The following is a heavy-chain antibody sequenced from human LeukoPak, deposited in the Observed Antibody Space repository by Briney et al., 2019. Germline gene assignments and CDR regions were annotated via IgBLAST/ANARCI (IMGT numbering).Heavy chain of an antibody. Sequence: SETLSLTCTVSGGSISSYYWSWIRQPPGRGLEWIRYLYYSGSTNYNPSLKSRVTISADTSKNQFSLNVRSVPAADTAAYLSASQETTGRGAFAFWGQGTMVTVSS. J-gene: IGHJ3*01. D-gene: IGHD1-1*01. CDR3: ASQETTGRGAFAF. CDR1: GGSISSYY. V-gene: IGHV4-59*01. CDR2: LYYSGST.